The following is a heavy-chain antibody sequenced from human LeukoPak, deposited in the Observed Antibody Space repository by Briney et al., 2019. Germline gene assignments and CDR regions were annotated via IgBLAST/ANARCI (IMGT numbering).Heavy chain of an antibody. V-gene: IGHV4-30-2*01. CDR1: GGSISSGSYY. Sequence: SETLSLTCTISGGSISSGSYYWSWIRQPPGKGLEWIGYIYHSGSTYCNPSLKSRVTISIDRSKNQFSLKLSSVSAADTAVYYCARDRDSISGSWHWGQGTLVTVSS. CDR3: ARDRDSISGSWH. D-gene: IGHD3-10*01. CDR2: IYHSGST. J-gene: IGHJ4*02.